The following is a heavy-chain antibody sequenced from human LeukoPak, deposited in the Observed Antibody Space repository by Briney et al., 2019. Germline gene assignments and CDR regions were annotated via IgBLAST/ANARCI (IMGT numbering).Heavy chain of an antibody. CDR1: GFTFSSYA. Sequence: GGSLRLSCAASGFTFSSYAMSWVRQAPGKGLEGVSAISGSGGSTYYADSVKGRFTISRDNSKNTLYLQMNSLRAEDTAVYYCAKDVHYDFWSGPFDYWGQGTLVTVSS. J-gene: IGHJ4*02. CDR2: ISGSGGST. CDR3: AKDVHYDFWSGPFDY. V-gene: IGHV3-23*01. D-gene: IGHD3-3*01.